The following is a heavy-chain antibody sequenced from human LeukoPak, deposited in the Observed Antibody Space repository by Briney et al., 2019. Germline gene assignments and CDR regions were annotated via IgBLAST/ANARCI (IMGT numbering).Heavy chain of an antibody. D-gene: IGHD3-3*01. J-gene: IGHJ6*02. Sequence: ASVKVSCKASGGTFSSYAISWVRQAPGQGLEWMGRIIPILGIANYAQKFQGRVTITADKSTSTAYMELSSLRSEDTAVYYCARGFSEWLLPYYYYYGMDVWGQGTTVTVSS. V-gene: IGHV1-69*04. CDR2: IIPILGIA. CDR1: GGTFSSYA. CDR3: ARGFSEWLLPYYYYYGMDV.